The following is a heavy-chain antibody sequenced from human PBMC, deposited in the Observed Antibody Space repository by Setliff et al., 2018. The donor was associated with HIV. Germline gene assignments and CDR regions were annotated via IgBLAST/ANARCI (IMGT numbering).Heavy chain of an antibody. Sequence: KTSETLSLTCAVSGGSIRSSGYSWSWIRQPPGKGLEWIGYISQSGSTYYNPSLKSRVTISVDRSKNQFSLKLSSVTAADTAVYYCARGRDDYNYDPFDIWGQGTMVTVSS. D-gene: IGHD4-4*01. CDR3: ARGRDDYNYDPFDI. V-gene: IGHV4-30-2*01. J-gene: IGHJ3*02. CDR2: ISQSGST. CDR1: GGSIRSSGYS.